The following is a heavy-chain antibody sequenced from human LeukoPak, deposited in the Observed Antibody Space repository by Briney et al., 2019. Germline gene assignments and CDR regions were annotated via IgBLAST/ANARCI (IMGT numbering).Heavy chain of an antibody. D-gene: IGHD3-10*01. V-gene: IGHV3-21*01. CDR2: ISSSSSYI. CDR1: GFTFSSYS. Sequence: GGTLRLSCAASGFTFSSYSMNWVRQAPGKGLEWVSSISSSSSYIYYADSVKGRFTISRDNAKNSLYLQMNSLRAEDTAVYYCATLNEPITMVRGVTNAFDIWGQGTMVTVSS. J-gene: IGHJ3*02. CDR3: ATLNEPITMVRGVTNAFDI.